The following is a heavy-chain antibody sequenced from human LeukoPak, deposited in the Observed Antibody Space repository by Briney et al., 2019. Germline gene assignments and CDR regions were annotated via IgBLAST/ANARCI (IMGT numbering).Heavy chain of an antibody. CDR2: IWYDGSNK. CDR3: ARSTSYDYVWGSYRPFDY. D-gene: IGHD3-16*02. V-gene: IGHV3-33*01. CDR1: GFTFSSYG. J-gene: IGHJ4*02. Sequence: GGSLRLSCAASGFTFSSYGMHWVRQAPGKGLEWVAVIWYDGSNKYYADSVKGRFTISRDNSKNTLYLQMNSLRAEDTAVYYCARSTSYDYVWGSYRPFDYWGQGTLVTVSS.